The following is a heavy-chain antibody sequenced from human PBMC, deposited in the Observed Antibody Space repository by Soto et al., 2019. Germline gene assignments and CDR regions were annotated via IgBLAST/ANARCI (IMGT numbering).Heavy chain of an antibody. V-gene: IGHV4-59*01. CDR2: IYYSGST. Sequence: PSETLSLTCTVSGGSISSYYWSWIRQPPGKGLEWIGYIYYSGSTNYNPSLKSRVTISVDTSKNQFSLKLSSVTAADTAVYYCASLSGSPRGGFDYWGQGTRVTVSS. J-gene: IGHJ4*02. D-gene: IGHD1-26*01. CDR1: GGSISSYY. CDR3: ASLSGSPRGGFDY.